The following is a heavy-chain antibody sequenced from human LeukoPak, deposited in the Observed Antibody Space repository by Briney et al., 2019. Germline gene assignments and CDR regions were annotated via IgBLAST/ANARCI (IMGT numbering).Heavy chain of an antibody. D-gene: IGHD3-10*01. CDR2: IYYSGTT. CDR1: GASINSGSYY. CDR3: ARDLDYYGSGSYSPGNGMDV. J-gene: IGHJ6*02. Sequence: SETLSLTCTVSGASINSGSYYWTWIRQPPGKGLEWIGYIYYSGTTYYNPSLKSRVTISVDTSKNQFSLELSSVTAADTAVYYCARDLDYYGSGSYSPGNGMDVRGQGTTVTVSS. V-gene: IGHV4-61*01.